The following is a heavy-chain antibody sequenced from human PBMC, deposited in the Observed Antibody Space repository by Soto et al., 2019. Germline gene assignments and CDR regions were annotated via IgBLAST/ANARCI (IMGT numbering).Heavy chain of an antibody. Sequence: QVQLVQSGAEVKKPGSSVNVSCKASGGTFSSYAIIWVRQAPGQGLEWMGGIIPIFGTANYAQKFQGRVTITADESTSTADMELSSLRSEDTAVYYCARDSSGWYVTRHWGQGTLVTVSS. CDR2: IIPIFGTA. CDR3: ARDSSGWYVTRH. CDR1: GGTFSSYA. J-gene: IGHJ4*02. V-gene: IGHV1-69*12. D-gene: IGHD6-19*01.